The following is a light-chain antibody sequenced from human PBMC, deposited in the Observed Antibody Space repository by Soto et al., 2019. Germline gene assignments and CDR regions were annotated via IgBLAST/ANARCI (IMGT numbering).Light chain of an antibody. CDR1: NREVGSYNL. CDR3: CSYAGSSTFPYV. Sequence: APTQPAPLFWSSWPSVTIPLPRTNREVGSYNLVSWYQHHPGKAPKLMIYEVSKRPSGVSNRFSGSKSGNTASLTISGLQAEDEADYYCCSYAGSSTFPYVFGTGTKVTV. V-gene: IGLV2-23*02. CDR2: EVS. J-gene: IGLJ1*01.